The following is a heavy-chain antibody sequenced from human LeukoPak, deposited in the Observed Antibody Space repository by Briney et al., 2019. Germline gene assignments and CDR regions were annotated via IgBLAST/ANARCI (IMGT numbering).Heavy chain of an antibody. Sequence: SETLSLTCAVFGGSISSSNWWSLVRQPPGKGLEWIGEIYHSGSTNYNPSLKSRVTISVDRSKNQFSLKLSSVTAADTAVYYCARRARKVGAITGRAFDIWGQGTMVTVSS. J-gene: IGHJ3*02. CDR3: ARRARKVGAITGRAFDI. V-gene: IGHV4-4*02. CDR1: GGSISSSNW. CDR2: IYHSGST. D-gene: IGHD1-26*01.